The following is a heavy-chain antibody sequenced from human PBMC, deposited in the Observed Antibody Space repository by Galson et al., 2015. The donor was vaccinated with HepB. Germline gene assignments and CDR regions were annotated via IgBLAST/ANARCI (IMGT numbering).Heavy chain of an antibody. V-gene: IGHV3-11*05. D-gene: IGHD5-18*01. J-gene: IGHJ6*02. CDR3: ARGDGGYSYRHYYYYAMDV. Sequence: LRLSCAASGFTFSDYYMSWIRQAPGKGLEWVSYISSSSSYTNYADSVKGRFTISRDNAKNSLYLQMNSLRAEDTAVYYCARGDGGYSYRHYYYYAMDVWGQGTTVTVSS. CDR1: GFTFSDYY. CDR2: ISSSSSYT.